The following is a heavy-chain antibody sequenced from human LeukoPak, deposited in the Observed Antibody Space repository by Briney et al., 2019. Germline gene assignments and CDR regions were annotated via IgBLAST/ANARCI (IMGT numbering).Heavy chain of an antibody. CDR2: ISSNGYST. D-gene: IGHD4-23*01. J-gene: IGHJ4*02. Sequence: PGGPLRLSCSASGFSFSGYAMHWVRQAPGKGLEYVSRISSNGYSTYHADSVKGRFTISRDNSKNTLYLQMSSLRAEDTAVYYCVKTPRELVTIDYWGQGTLVTVSS. CDR3: VKTPRELVTIDY. CDR1: GFSFSGYA. V-gene: IGHV3-64D*06.